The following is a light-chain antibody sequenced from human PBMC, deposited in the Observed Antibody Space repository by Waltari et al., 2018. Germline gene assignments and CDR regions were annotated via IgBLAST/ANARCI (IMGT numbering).Light chain of an antibody. Sequence: QSALTQPASVSGSPGQSITISCTGTHSDIGDYNYVSWYKHSPGRVPKLIIYDVVKRPSGISDRFSGSKSGNTASLTISGLQPEDESHYFCCSYAGRKTLIFGGGTELTV. CDR3: CSYAGRKTLI. J-gene: IGLJ2*01. CDR2: DVV. V-gene: IGLV2-23*02. CDR1: HSDIGDYNY.